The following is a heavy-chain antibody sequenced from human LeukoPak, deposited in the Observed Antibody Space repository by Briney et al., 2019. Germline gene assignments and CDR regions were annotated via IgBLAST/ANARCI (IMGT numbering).Heavy chain of an antibody. V-gene: IGHV3-15*01. CDR1: RFSFSTSW. J-gene: IGHJ4*02. Sequence: GGSLRLSCAASRFSFSTSWMSWVRQAPGKGLEWVGRIKSKDDGETTEYAAPVKGRFTISRDDSESMLYLQMMSLKTEDTAVYYCCADTADPLAQIDKWGQGAQVTVSS. CDR3: CADTADPLAQIDK. D-gene: IGHD6-13*01. CDR2: IKSKDDGETT.